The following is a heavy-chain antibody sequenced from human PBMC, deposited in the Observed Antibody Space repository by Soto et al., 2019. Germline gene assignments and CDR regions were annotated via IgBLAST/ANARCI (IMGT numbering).Heavy chain of an antibody. D-gene: IGHD3-3*01. V-gene: IGHV3-23*01. CDR1: GFTFSSYA. CDR3: AKQARGITIFGLDAFDI. Sequence: EVQLLESGGGLVQPGGSLRLSCAASGFTFSSYAMSWVRQAPGKGLEWVSAISGSGGSTYYADSVKGRFTISRDNSKNTPYLQMNSLRAEDTAVYYCAKQARGITIFGLDAFDIWGQGTMVTVSS. J-gene: IGHJ3*02. CDR2: ISGSGGST.